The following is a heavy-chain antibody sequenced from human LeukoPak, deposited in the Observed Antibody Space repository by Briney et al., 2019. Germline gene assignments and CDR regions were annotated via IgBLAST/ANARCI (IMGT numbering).Heavy chain of an antibody. Sequence: SETLSLTCTVSGGSISSFNFYWGWIRQPPGKGLEWIGTIYYSGSTYYNPSLKSRLTISLDTSENQFSLKLSSVTAADTAVYYCARSKPGDSWSSYLFDYWGQGTLVTVSS. J-gene: IGHJ4*02. CDR3: ARSKPGDSWSSYLFDY. V-gene: IGHV4-39*01. CDR2: IYYSGST. CDR1: GGSISSFNFY. D-gene: IGHD3-3*01.